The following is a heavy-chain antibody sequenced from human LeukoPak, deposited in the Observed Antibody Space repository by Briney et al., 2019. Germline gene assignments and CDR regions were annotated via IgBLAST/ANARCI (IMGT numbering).Heavy chain of an antibody. D-gene: IGHD4-11*01. CDR1: GFTVSNTY. Sequence: GGSLRLSCAASGFTVSNTYMSWVRQAPGKGLEWVSAIYSEGSTYYLDSVRGRFTISRDSSNNTLYLQMNSLRADDTADYYCARLHRRQFTSFDYWGQGTLITVS. V-gene: IGHV3-53*01. J-gene: IGHJ4*02. CDR2: IYSEGST. CDR3: ARLHRRQFTSFDY.